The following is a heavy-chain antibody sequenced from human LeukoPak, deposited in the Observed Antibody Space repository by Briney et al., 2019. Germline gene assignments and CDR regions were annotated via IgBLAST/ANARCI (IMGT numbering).Heavy chain of an antibody. CDR2: ISGGDGTT. Sequence: GGSLRLSCAASGFPFSSYAMSWVRQAPGKGLEWVSAISGGDGTTYYADSVKGRFTISRDNSKNTLYLQMNSLRAEDAAVYCCAKGDSSGWYESSWFDPWGQGTLVTVSS. J-gene: IGHJ5*02. CDR1: GFPFSSYA. D-gene: IGHD6-19*01. V-gene: IGHV3-23*01. CDR3: AKGDSSGWYESSWFDP.